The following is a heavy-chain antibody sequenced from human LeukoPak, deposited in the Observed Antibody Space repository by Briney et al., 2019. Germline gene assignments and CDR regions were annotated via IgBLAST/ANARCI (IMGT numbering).Heavy chain of an antibody. CDR1: GYTFTSYA. V-gene: IGHV1-69*13. CDR2: IIPIFGTT. Sequence: GASVKVSCKASGYTFTSYAISWVRQAPGQGLEWMGGIIPIFGTTNYAQKFQGRVTITADESTSTAYMELSSLRSEDTAVYYCASVLGYCTNGVRSPLGPGAFDIWGQGTMVTVSS. D-gene: IGHD2-8*01. J-gene: IGHJ3*02. CDR3: ASVLGYCTNGVRSPLGPGAFDI.